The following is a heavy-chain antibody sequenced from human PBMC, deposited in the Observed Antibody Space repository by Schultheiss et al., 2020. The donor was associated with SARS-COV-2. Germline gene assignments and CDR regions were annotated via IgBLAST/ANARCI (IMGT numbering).Heavy chain of an antibody. J-gene: IGHJ5*02. V-gene: IGHV5-51*01. CDR2: IYPGDSDT. D-gene: IGHD1-26*01. Sequence: GGSLRLSCKGSGYSFTSYWIGWVRQMPGKGLEWMGIIYPGDSDTRYSPSFQGQVTISADKSISTAYLQWSSLKASDTAMYYCASRGSYGQYWFDPWGQGTLVTVSS. CDR3: ASRGSYGQYWFDP. CDR1: GYSFTSYW.